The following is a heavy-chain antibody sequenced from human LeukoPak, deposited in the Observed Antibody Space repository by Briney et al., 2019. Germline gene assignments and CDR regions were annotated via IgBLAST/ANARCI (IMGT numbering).Heavy chain of an antibody. D-gene: IGHD3-10*01. CDR2: IYSGGST. J-gene: IGHJ4*02. CDR3: ARDLGWNGSGESDY. CDR1: GFSFINYG. Sequence: GGSLRLSCTASGFSFINYGLHWVRQAPGKGLEWVSVIYSGGSTYYADSVKGRFTISRDNSKNTLYLQMNSLRAEDTAVYYCARDLGWNGSGESDYWGQGTLVTVSS. V-gene: IGHV3-NL1*01.